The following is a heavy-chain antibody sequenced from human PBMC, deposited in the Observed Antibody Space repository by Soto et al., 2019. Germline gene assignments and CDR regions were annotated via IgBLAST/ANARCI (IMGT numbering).Heavy chain of an antibody. CDR3: ARVIGSYYYGGFDY. D-gene: IGHD3-10*01. J-gene: IGHJ4*02. CDR1: GFTVSSNY. CDR2: IYSGGRT. Sequence: GGSLRLSCAASGFTVSSNYMSWVRQAPGKGLEWVSVIYSGGRTYYADSVKGRFTISRDNSKNTLYLQMNSLRAEDTAVYYCARVIGSYYYGGFDYWGQGTLVTVSS. V-gene: IGHV3-66*01.